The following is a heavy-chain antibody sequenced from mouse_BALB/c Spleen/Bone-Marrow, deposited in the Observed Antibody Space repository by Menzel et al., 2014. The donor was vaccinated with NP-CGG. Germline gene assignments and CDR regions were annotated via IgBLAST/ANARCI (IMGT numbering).Heavy chain of an antibody. V-gene: IGHV1-54*03. Sequence: QVQLQQSGAELVRPGTSVKVSCKASGYAFTNYLIEWVKQRPGQGLEWIGVNNPGSGGTNHNEKFKGKATLTADKSSSTLYMQLSSLTSDDSAVYFCARSISFFFSPSLCSWGQGTSVTLSS. CDR3: ARSISFFFSPSLCS. D-gene: IGHD6-2*01. J-gene: IGHJ4*01. CDR1: GYAFTNYL. CDR2: NNPGSGGT.